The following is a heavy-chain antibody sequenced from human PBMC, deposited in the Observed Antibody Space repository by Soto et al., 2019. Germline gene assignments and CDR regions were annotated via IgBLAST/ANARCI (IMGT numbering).Heavy chain of an antibody. J-gene: IGHJ4*02. D-gene: IGHD1-26*01. CDR2: IYYSGST. V-gene: IGHV4-39*01. Sequence: SETLSLTCTVSGGSISSSSYYWGWIRQPPGKGLEWIGSIYYSGSTYYNPSLKSRVTISVDTSKNQFSLKLSSVTAADTAVDYGASRGFMGATTIGYCGQGTLVTVSS. CDR1: GGSISSSSYY. CDR3: ASRGFMGATTIGY.